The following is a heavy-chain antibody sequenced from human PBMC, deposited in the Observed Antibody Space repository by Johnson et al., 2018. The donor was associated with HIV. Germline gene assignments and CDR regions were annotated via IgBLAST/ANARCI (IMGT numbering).Heavy chain of an antibody. J-gene: IGHJ3*02. CDR2: ISYDGSNK. CDR3: ARDRIAVAQGAFDI. V-gene: IGHV3-30*19. Sequence: QVQLVESGGGVVQPGRSLRLSCAASGFTFSSYGMHWVRQAPGKGLEWVAVISYDGSNKYYADSVKGRFTISRDNSKNTLYLQMNSLRAEDTAVYYCARDRIAVAQGAFDIWGQGTMVTVSS. CDR1: GFTFSSYG. D-gene: IGHD6-19*01.